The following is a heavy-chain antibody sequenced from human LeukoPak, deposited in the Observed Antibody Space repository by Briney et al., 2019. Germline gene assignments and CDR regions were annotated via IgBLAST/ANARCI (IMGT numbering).Heavy chain of an antibody. CDR1: GFTVSNNY. V-gene: IGHV3-53*05. CDR3: ASDGAPADVIAVAGDY. D-gene: IGHD6-19*01. Sequence: GGSLRLSCAASGFTVSNNYMSWVRQGSGKGLEWVSVLYSGGNTYYTDSVKGRFAISRDYSRNTVYLQMNSLRAEDTAVYYCASDGAPADVIAVAGDYWGQGTLVTVSS. J-gene: IGHJ4*02. CDR2: LYSGGNT.